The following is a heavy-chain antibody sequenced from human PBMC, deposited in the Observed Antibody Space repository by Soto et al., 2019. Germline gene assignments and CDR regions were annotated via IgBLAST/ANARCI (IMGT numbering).Heavy chain of an antibody. CDR1: GGSFSGYY. Sequence: QAQLQQWGAGLLKASETLSLTCAVYGGSFSGYYWSWIRQPPGKGLEWIGEINHSGSTYYNPSLKSRVTIPVDTSKNHVSLKLSSGTAADTAVYYCASGAGVRRAFDIWGQGTMVTVSS. CDR3: ASGAGVRRAFDI. J-gene: IGHJ3*02. D-gene: IGHD3-10*01. V-gene: IGHV4-34*01. CDR2: INHSGST.